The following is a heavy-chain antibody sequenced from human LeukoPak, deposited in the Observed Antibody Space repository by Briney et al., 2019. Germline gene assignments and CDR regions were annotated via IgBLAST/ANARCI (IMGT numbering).Heavy chain of an antibody. CDR1: GGTFSSYA. V-gene: IGHV1-69*13. CDR2: IIPLFGTA. Sequence: SVKVSCKASGGTFSSYAISWVRQAPGQGLEWMGGIIPLFGTANYAQKFQGRVTITADESTSTAYMELSSLRSEDTAVYYCARLGITGTTNDYWGQGTLVTVSS. J-gene: IGHJ4*02. D-gene: IGHD1-7*01. CDR3: ARLGITGTTNDY.